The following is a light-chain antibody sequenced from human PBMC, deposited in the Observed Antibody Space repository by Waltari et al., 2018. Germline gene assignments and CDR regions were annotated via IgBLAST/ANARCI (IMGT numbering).Light chain of an antibody. J-gene: IGKJ1*01. V-gene: IGKV4-1*01. CDR3: QQYYSTCS. Sequence: DIVMTQSPDSLAVALGERATINCKSSQSVLYSSNNKNYLAWYQQTPGQPPKLLIYWASTRESGVPDRFSGSGSGTDFTLTISSLQAEDVAVYYCQQYYSTCSFGQGTKVEIK. CDR1: QSVLYSSNNKNY. CDR2: WAS.